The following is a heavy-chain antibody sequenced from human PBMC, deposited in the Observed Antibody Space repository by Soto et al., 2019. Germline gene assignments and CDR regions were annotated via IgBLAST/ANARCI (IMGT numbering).Heavy chain of an antibody. CDR2: IIPIFGKA. V-gene: IGHV1-69*12. CDR1: GGTFSSYA. D-gene: IGHD3-16*01. CDR3: ARDPEGHLTFPY. J-gene: IGHJ4*02. Sequence: QVQLVQSGAEVKKPGSSVKVSCKASGGTFSSYAISWVRKAHGQWLEWMGGIIPIFGKANYAQKFQGRVTITADESTSTAYMELSSLRSEYTAVYYCARDPEGHLTFPYWGQGTLVTVSS.